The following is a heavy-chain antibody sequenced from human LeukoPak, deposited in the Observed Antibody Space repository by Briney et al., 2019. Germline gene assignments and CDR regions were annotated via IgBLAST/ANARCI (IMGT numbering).Heavy chain of an antibody. D-gene: IGHD5-18*01. V-gene: IGHV4-38-2*02. J-gene: IGHJ4*02. CDR3: AREYGYSYGYGDY. Sequence: PSETLSLTCAVSGYSISSGYFWGWIPHPPGKGLEWIGRTHHTGSTYYNPSLKSRVTISVDTSKNQFSLKLSSVTAADTAVYYCAREYGYSYGYGDYWGQGTLVTVSS. CDR2: THHTGST. CDR1: GYSISSGYF.